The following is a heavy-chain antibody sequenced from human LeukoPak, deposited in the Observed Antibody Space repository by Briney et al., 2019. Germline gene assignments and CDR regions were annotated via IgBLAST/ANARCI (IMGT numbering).Heavy chain of an antibody. CDR3: AKTQEIFGVPVPSYYYYMDV. J-gene: IGHJ6*03. D-gene: IGHD3-3*01. V-gene: IGHV3-23*01. CDR2: ISGSGGST. CDR1: GFTFSSYA. Sequence: GGSLRLSCAASGFTFSSYAMSWVRQAPGKGLEWVSAISGSGGSTYYADSVKGRFTISRDNSKNTLYLQMNSLKAEDTAVYYCAKTQEIFGVPVPSYYYYMDVWGKGTTVTVSS.